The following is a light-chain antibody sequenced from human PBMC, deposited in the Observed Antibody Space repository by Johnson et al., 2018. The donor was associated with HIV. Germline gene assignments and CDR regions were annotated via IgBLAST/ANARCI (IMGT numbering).Light chain of an antibody. Sequence: QSVLTQPPSVSAAPGQKVTISCSASSSNIVNIYISWYQHLPGTAPKLLIYDNHKRPSGIPDRISGSKSGTSATLALTGLQTGDEADYYCGTWDTRLSGGHVFGTGTKVTVL. CDR1: SSNIVNIY. J-gene: IGLJ1*01. CDR3: GTWDTRLSGGHV. V-gene: IGLV1-51*01. CDR2: DNH.